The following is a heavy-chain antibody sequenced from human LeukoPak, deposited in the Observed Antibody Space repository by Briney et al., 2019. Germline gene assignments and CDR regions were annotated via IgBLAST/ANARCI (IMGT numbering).Heavy chain of an antibody. CDR2: IYYSGST. J-gene: IGHJ5*02. CDR3: ARAPPYCSSTSCYELWFDP. V-gene: IGHV4-59*01. D-gene: IGHD2-2*01. CDR1: GGSISSYY. Sequence: SETLSLTCTVSGGSISSYYWSWIRQPPGKGLEWIGYIYYSGSTNYNPSLKSRVTISVDTSKNQFSLKLSSVTAADTAVYYCARAPPYCSSTSCYELWFDPWGQGTLVTVSS.